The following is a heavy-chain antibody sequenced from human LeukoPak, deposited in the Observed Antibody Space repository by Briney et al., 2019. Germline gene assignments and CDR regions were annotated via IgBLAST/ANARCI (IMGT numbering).Heavy chain of an antibody. J-gene: IGHJ4*02. CDR3: ADYGVSGVRNNFY. V-gene: IGHV3-23*01. D-gene: IGHD3-3*01. CDR1: GLAFSSYA. CDR2: ISVASNT. Sequence: GGSLRLSCAASGLAFSSYAMSWVPQAPGKGLKWVSTISVASNTFYADSVKGRFTISRDNSRNTVYLQMTSLRADDTAVYYCADYGVSGVRNNFYWGQGTLVTVSS.